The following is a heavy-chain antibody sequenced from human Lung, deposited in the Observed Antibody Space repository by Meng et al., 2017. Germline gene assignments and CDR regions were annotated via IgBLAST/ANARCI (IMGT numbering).Heavy chain of an antibody. CDR1: GGSFSDYY. D-gene: IGHD4-11*01. CDR2: INHSGST. Sequence: VQLQQWGAGLLKPSEPLSRTCVVSGGSFSDYYWSWIRQPPGKGLEWIGEINHSGSTNYNPSLESRATISVDTSQNNLSLKLSSVTAADSAVYYCARGPTTMAHDFDYWGQGTLVTVSS. J-gene: IGHJ4*02. V-gene: IGHV4-34*01. CDR3: ARGPTTMAHDFDY.